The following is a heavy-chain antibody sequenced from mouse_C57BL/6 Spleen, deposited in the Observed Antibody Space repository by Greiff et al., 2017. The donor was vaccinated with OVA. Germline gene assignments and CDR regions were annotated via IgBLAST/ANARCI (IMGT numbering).Heavy chain of an antibody. D-gene: IGHD1-1*01. CDR3: ARGGYYYGSSLYWYFDV. J-gene: IGHJ1*03. CDR1: GYTFTSYW. Sequence: VQLQQPGAELVKPGASVKMSCKASGYTFTSYWITWVKQRPGQGLEWIGDIYPGSGSTNYNEKFKSKATLTVDTSSSTAYMQLSSLTSEDSAVYYCARGGYYYGSSLYWYFDVWGTGTTVTVSS. V-gene: IGHV1-55*01. CDR2: IYPGSGST.